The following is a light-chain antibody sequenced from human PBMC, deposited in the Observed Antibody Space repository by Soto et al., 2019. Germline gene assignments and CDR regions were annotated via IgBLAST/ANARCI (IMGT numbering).Light chain of an antibody. V-gene: IGKV3-20*01. CDR3: QLYGNSPKT. J-gene: IGKJ1*01. Sequence: EIVLTQSPGTLPWSPGERATLSCRASETVAGSYLAWYQQKHGQAPRLLIHGASTRATGIADRFSGSGSGTDFTLTISRLAPEDFAVYYCQLYGNSPKTFGQGTKVDIK. CDR2: GAS. CDR1: ETVAGSY.